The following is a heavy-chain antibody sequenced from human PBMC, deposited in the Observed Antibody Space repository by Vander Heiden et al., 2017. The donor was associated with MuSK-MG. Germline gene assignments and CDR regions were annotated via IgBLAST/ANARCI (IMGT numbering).Heavy chain of an antibody. J-gene: IGHJ3*02. CDR1: GDSVPSNSAA. D-gene: IGHD3-16*02. CDR2: TYYRSKWYN. V-gene: IGHV6-1*01. CDR3: AREPSYDYVWGSYRPDAFDI. Sequence: QVQLQQSGPGLVKPSQTLPLTCAISGDSVPSNSAAWNWIRQSPSRGLEWLGRTYYRSKWYNDYAVSVKSRITINPDTSKNQFSLQLNSVTPEDTAVYYCAREPSYDYVWGSYRPDAFDIWGQGTMVTVSS.